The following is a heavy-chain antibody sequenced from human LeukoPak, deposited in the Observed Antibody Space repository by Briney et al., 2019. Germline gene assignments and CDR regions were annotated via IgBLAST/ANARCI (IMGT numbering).Heavy chain of an antibody. CDR2: ISAYNGNT. D-gene: IGHD3-22*01. J-gene: IGHJ1*01. CDR3: ATTAYYDSSGFTGYFQH. CDR1: GYTFTSYG. Sequence: ASVKVSCKASGYTFTSYGISWVRQATGQGLEWMGWISAYNGNTNYAQKLQGRVTMTTDTSTSTAYMELRSLRSDDTAVYYCATTAYYDSSGFTGYFQHWGQGTLVTVSS. V-gene: IGHV1-18*01.